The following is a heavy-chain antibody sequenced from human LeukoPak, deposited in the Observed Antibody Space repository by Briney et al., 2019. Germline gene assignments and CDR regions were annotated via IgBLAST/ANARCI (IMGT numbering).Heavy chain of an antibody. CDR3: ARVFGVVILGGWFDP. D-gene: IGHD3-3*01. V-gene: IGHV3-33*01. CDR2: IWYDGSNK. CDR1: GFTFSSYG. J-gene: IGHJ5*02. Sequence: GGSLRLSCAASGFTFSSYGMHWVRQAPGKGLEWVAVIWYDGSNKYYADSVKGRFTISRDNSRNTLYLQMNSLSAEDTAVYYCARVFGVVILGGWFDPWGQGTLVTVSS.